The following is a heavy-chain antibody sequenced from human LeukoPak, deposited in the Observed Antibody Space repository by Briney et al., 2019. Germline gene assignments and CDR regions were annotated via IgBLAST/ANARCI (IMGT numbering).Heavy chain of an antibody. V-gene: IGHV4-39*07. CDR3: ARGGHLSDGSFDY. CDR1: GGSIGSDDQY. Sequence: SETLSLTCTVSGGSIGSDDQYWGWIRQPPGTGLEWIASIYYTGNTYYNPSLKSRVTISEDTSKNQFSLKLTSLTASDAAVYYCARGGHLSDGSFDYWGQGTLVTVSS. D-gene: IGHD3-3*02. J-gene: IGHJ4*02. CDR2: IYYTGNT.